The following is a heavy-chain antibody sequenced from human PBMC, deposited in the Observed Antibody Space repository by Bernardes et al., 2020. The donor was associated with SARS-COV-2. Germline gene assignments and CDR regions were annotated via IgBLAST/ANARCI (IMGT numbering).Heavy chain of an antibody. V-gene: IGHV3-73*01. CDR3: TNGLDN. CDR1: GFTFSSYG. J-gene: IGHJ4*02. Sequence: GGSLRLSCAASGFTFSSYGMHWVRQAPGKGLEWVGRIRGKANSDATAYGASVKGRFSISRDDSDNTAYLHMNSLKAEDTAVYFCTNGLDNWGQGTLVTVSS. CDR2: IRGKANSDAT.